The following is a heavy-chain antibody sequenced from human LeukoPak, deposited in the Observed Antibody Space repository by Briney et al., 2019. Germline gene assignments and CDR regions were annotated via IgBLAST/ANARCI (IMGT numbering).Heavy chain of an antibody. Sequence: GGSLRLSCAASGFTFGDYAMHWVRQAPGKGLEWVSGISWNSGNIGYADSVKGRFTISRDNAKNSLYLETTSLRVEDTALYYCANLHGDYRDYWGQGILVTVSS. CDR3: ANLHGDYRDY. CDR1: GFTFGDYA. J-gene: IGHJ4*02. D-gene: IGHD4-17*01. CDR2: ISWNSGNI. V-gene: IGHV3-9*01.